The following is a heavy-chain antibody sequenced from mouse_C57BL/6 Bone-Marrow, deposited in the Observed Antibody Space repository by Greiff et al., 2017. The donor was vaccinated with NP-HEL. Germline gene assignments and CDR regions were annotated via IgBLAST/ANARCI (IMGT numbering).Heavy chain of an antibody. CDR2: IWTGGGT. Sequence: VQLQQSGPGLVAPSQSLSITCTVSGFSLTSYAISWVRQPPGKGLEWLGVIWTGGGTNYNSALKSRLSISKDNSKSQVFLQMNSLQTDDTARYXSARDPEILLYYYGSIVEYWGQGTSDTVSP. V-gene: IGHV2-9-1*01. D-gene: IGHD1-1*01. CDR1: GFSLTSYA. J-gene: IGHJ4*01. CDR3: ARDPEILLYYYGSIVEY.